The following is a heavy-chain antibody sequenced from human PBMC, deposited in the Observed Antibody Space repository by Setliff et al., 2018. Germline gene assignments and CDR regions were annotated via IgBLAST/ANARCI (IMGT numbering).Heavy chain of an antibody. J-gene: IGHJ4*02. CDR3: ATELAYRSGYYVAETLDY. CDR1: GGSVPTSRYY. Sequence: LSLTCSVSGGSVPTSRYYWSWIRQPAGKGLEWIGRIHSSGSTKFNPSLESRVTMSVDTSKNQFSLKLTSVTAADTAVYSCATELAYRSGYYVAETLDYWGQGALVTVSS. CDR2: IHSSGST. V-gene: IGHV4-61*02. D-gene: IGHD3-22*01.